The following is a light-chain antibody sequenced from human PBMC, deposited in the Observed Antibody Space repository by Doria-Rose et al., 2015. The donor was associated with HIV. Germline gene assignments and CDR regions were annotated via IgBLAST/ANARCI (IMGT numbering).Light chain of an antibody. J-gene: IGKJ1*01. CDR3: HQYGTSWT. Sequence: EIVMTQSPGTLSLSPGEGATLSCRASQSFSSTYLAWYQQKPGQAPSLLIYDGSTRATGIPDRFSASGSGADLTLTINRPEPEDFALYYCHQYGTSWTFGQGTKVEI. CDR2: DGS. CDR1: QSFSSTY. V-gene: IGKV3-20*01.